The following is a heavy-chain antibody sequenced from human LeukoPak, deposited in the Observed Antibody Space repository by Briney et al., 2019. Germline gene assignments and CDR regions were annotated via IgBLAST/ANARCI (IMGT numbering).Heavy chain of an antibody. CDR3: ARVKIKGGITIFKESHYMDV. D-gene: IGHD3-3*01. CDR2: IYYSGST. J-gene: IGHJ6*03. V-gene: IGHV4-59*01. Sequence: LRLSCAASGITFSSYGMSWIRQPPGKELEWIRYIYYSGSTKYNPSLESRVTISADTSKNQFSLKLSSVTAADTGVYYCARVKIKGGITIFKESHYMDVWGKGTTVTVSS. CDR1: GITFSSYG.